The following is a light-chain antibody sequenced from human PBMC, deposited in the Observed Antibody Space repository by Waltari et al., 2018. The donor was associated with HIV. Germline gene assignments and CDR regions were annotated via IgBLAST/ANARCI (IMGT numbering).Light chain of an antibody. J-gene: IGLJ3*02. Sequence: QSALTQPASVSGTPGQSITISCTGTSLDVGEYHYGSWYQQHPGIAPNLLSYEVTNRPSGVSNLFSGSKSGNTASLTFSGLQAEDEADYYCISYRSGFTLMFGGGTKLTVL. CDR1: SLDVGEYHY. V-gene: IGLV2-14*01. CDR3: ISYRSGFTLM. CDR2: EVT.